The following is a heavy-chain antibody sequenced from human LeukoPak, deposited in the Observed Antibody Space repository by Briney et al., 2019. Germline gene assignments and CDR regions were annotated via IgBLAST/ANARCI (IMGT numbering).Heavy chain of an antibody. CDR1: GFPYSEAW. Sequence: GGSLRLYRAVSGFPYSEAWMGWVRQAPGNGLEWVGRIKSTTGGGTTDHAAPVRGRFTISRDDSKATLYLQMNTLKTEYTAVYSCTTYITARGQGTLVTVSS. CDR2: IKSTTGGGTT. D-gene: IGHD1-20*01. J-gene: IGHJ4*02. V-gene: IGHV3-15*01. CDR3: TTYITA.